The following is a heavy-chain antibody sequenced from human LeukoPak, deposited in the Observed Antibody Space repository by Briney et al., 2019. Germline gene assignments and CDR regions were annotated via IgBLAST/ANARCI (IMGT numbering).Heavy chain of an antibody. CDR3: ARDRTLGHYYDSSGYYPSYYYYGMDV. J-gene: IGHJ6*02. Sequence: PGGSLRLSCAASGFTFSSYWMNWVRQAPGKGLEWVANIKQDGTGKYYVDSVKGRFTISRDNAKSSLYLHMNSLRAEDTAVYYCARDRTLGHYYDSSGYYPSYYYYGMDVWGQGTTVTVSS. D-gene: IGHD3-22*01. CDR2: IKQDGTGK. CDR1: GFTFSSYW. V-gene: IGHV3-7*01.